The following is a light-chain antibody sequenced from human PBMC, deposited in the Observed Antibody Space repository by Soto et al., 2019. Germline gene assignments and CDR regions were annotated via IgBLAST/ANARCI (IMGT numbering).Light chain of an antibody. V-gene: IGLV1-40*01. J-gene: IGLJ1*01. CDR1: GSNIGAPYD. Sequence: QPVLTQTPSLSGAPGQRVTISCTGSGSNIGAPYDVHWYQHLPGTTPKLLIYGRTNRPSGFPGRFSGYKSGTSASLAIAGLQAEDEADYYCQSYDSSRSGYVFGAGTQLTVL. CDR3: QSYDSSRSGYV. CDR2: GRT.